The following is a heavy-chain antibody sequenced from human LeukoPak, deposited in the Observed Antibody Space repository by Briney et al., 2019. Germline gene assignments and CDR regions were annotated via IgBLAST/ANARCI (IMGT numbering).Heavy chain of an antibody. CDR1: GFTFSDYY. J-gene: IGHJ6*03. Sequence: PGGSLRLSCAASGFTFSDYYMSWIRQAPGKGLEWVSYISSSGSTIYYADSVKGRFTISRDNAKNSLYLQINSLRAEDTAVYYCARVRFAGARPDYYYYMDVWGKGTTVTVSS. CDR2: ISSSGSTI. V-gene: IGHV3-11*01. D-gene: IGHD6-6*01. CDR3: ARVRFAGARPDYYYYMDV.